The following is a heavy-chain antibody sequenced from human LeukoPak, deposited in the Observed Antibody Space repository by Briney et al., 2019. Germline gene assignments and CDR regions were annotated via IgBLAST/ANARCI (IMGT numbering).Heavy chain of an antibody. J-gene: IGHJ4*02. D-gene: IGHD1-26*01. CDR2: ISSSGSTR. CDR1: GFTLSSYE. V-gene: IGHV3-48*03. Sequence: GGSLRLSCAASGFTLSSYEMNWVRQAPGKGLEWVSYISSSGSTRNYADSVKGRFTVSRDNAKNSLYLQMSSLRAEDTAFYYCARQVGPLDYWGQGTLVTVSS. CDR3: ARQVGPLDY.